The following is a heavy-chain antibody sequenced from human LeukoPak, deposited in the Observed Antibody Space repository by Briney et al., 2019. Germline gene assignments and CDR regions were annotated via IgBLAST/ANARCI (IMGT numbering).Heavy chain of an antibody. J-gene: IGHJ5*02. CDR1: VYTFTSYG. Sequence: GASVTVSCKASVYTFTSYGISWVRQAPGQGLEWMGWISAYNGNTNYAQKLQGRVTMTTDTSTSTAYMELRSLRSDDTAVYYCARDRYCSSTSCPVRLDPWGQGTLVTVSS. CDR2: ISAYNGNT. V-gene: IGHV1-18*01. D-gene: IGHD2-2*01. CDR3: ARDRYCSSTSCPVRLDP.